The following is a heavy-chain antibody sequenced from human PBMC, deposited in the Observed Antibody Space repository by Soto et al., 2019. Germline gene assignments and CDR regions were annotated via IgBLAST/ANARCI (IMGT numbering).Heavy chain of an antibody. J-gene: IGHJ6*02. D-gene: IGHD4-17*01. CDR3: TTDLTVTTDYYYYGMDV. CDR2: IKSKTDGGTT. Sequence: GSLRLSCAASCFTFSNAWMNWVRQAPGKGLEWVGRIKSKTDGGTTDYAAPVKGRFTISRDDSKNTLYLQMNSLKTEDTAVYYCTTDLTVTTDYYYYGMDVWGQGTTVTVSS. V-gene: IGHV3-15*07. CDR1: CFTFSNAW.